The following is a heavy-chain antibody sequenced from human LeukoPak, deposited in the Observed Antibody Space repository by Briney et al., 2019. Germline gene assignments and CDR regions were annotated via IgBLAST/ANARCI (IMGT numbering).Heavy chain of an antibody. V-gene: IGHV3-11*04. J-gene: IGHJ4*02. CDR1: GFTFSDYY. Sequence: GGSLRLSCAASGFTFSDYYMSWIRQAPGKGLEWVSYISSSGSTIYYADSVKGRFTISRDNAKNSLYLQMNSLRAEDTAVYYCARDAQIITMVRGYFDYWGQGTLVTVSS. CDR3: ARDAQIITMVRGYFDY. D-gene: IGHD3-10*01. CDR2: ISSSGSTI.